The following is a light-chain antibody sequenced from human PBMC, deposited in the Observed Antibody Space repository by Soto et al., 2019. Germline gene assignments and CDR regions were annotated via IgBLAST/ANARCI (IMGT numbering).Light chain of an antibody. CDR1: PIVTNY. Sequence: EIVLTQSPATLSLSPGERATLPCRPSPIVTNYLAWYQQKPRQPPKLLSYGAFNKAAGIPASFSGSGSGTDFTLTISRLEPEDSAVYYCQKRNIWPPVTFGQGTRLEIK. CDR2: GAF. V-gene: IGKV3-11*01. CDR3: QKRNIWPPVT. J-gene: IGKJ5*01.